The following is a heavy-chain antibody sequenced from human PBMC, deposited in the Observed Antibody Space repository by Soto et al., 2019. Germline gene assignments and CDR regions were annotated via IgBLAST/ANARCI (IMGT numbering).Heavy chain of an antibody. V-gene: IGHV3-74*01. Sequence: GGSLRLSCAASGFTFSTYWMHWVRQAPGSGLVWVSRLNSDGSGTDYADSVKGRFTISRDDAKNTLYLQMNSLRAEDTAIYYCARELSAFGMDVWGQGTTVTVSS. J-gene: IGHJ6*02. CDR1: GFTFSTYW. CDR2: LNSDGSGT. D-gene: IGHD3-16*02. CDR3: ARELSAFGMDV.